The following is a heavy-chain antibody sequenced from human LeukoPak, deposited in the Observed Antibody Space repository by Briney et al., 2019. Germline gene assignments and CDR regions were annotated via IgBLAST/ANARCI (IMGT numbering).Heavy chain of an antibody. CDR2: IYYSGST. CDR1: GGSISISSYY. D-gene: IGHD3-10*01. J-gene: IGHJ4*02. CDR3: ARHDGSGSYDIPW. Sequence: SETLSLTCTVSGGSISISSYYWGWIRQPPGKGLEWIGSIYYSGSTYYNPSLKSRVTISVDTSKNQFSLKLSSVTAADTDVYYCARHDGSGSYDIPWWGQGTLVTVSS. V-gene: IGHV4-39*01.